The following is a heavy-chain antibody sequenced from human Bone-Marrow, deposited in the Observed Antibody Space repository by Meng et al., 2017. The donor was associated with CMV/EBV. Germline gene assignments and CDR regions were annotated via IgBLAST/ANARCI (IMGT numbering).Heavy chain of an antibody. D-gene: IGHD4-17*01. J-gene: IGHJ4*02. CDR2: IYNIGST. Sequence: SETLSLTCTVSGGSISIGDYYWSWIRQPPGKGLEWIGYIYNIGSTYYNPSLNSRLSISGDTSKNQFSLKLSSVTAADTAVYYCARDTGAFDYWGQGTLVTVSS. CDR3: ARDTGAFDY. CDR1: GGSISIGDYY. V-gene: IGHV4-30-4*08.